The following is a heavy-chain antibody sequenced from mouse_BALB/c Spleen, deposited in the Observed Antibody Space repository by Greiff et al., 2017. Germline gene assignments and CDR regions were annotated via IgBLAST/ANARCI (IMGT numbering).Heavy chain of an antibody. CDR1: GFTFSSFG. J-gene: IGHJ1*01. Sequence: EVKLMESGGGLVQPGGSRKLSCAASGFTFSSFGMHWVRQAPEKGLEWVAYISSGSSTIYYADTVKGRFTISRDNPKNTLFLQMTSLRSEDTALYYCERWYGNYWYFDVWGGGTTVTVSS. D-gene: IGHD2-10*02. CDR3: ERWYGNYWYFDV. V-gene: IGHV5-17*02. CDR2: ISSGSSTI.